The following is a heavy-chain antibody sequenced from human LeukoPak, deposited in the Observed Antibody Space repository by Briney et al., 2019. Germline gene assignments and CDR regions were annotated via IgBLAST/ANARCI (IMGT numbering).Heavy chain of an antibody. V-gene: IGHV4-38-2*01. J-gene: IGHJ4*02. D-gene: IGHD5-12*01. Sequence: PSETLSLSSAVSGYSISSGYYWGWIRQPPGKGLEWIGSIYHSGSTYYNPSLKSRVTISVDTSKNQFSLKLSSVTAADTAVYYCARAARYSGYDGLLKRYYFDYWGQGTLVTVSS. CDR3: ARAARYSGYDGLLKRYYFDY. CDR2: IYHSGST. CDR1: GYSISSGYY.